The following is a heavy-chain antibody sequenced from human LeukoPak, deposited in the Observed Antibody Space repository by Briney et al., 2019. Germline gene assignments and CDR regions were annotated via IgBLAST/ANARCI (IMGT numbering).Heavy chain of an antibody. CDR3: ARRHPNSSRLSRPMYFDY. D-gene: IGHD6-13*01. CDR2: IYYSGST. CDR1: GGSISSYY. J-gene: IGHJ4*02. V-gene: IGHV4-59*01. Sequence: SETLSLTCTVSGGSISSYYWSWIRQPPGKGLEWIGYIYYSGSTNYNPSLKSRVTISVDTSKNQFSLKLSSVPAADTAVYYCARRHPNSSRLSRPMYFDYWGQGTLVTVSS.